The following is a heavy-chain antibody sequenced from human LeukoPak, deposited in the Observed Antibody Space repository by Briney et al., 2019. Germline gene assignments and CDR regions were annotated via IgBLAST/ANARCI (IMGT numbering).Heavy chain of an antibody. D-gene: IGHD3-10*01. CDR1: GFTFDDYA. J-gene: IGHJ4*02. Sequence: PGRSLRLSWAAAGFTFDDYAMHWVRQAPEKGLEWVSGISWNSGSIGYADSVKGRFTISRDNAKNSLYLQMNSLRAEDTALYYCANARGPLDYWGQGTLVTVSS. V-gene: IGHV3-9*01. CDR3: ANARGPLDY. CDR2: ISWNSGSI.